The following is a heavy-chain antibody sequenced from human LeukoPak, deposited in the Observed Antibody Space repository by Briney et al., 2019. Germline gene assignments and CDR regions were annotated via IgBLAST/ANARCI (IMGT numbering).Heavy chain of an antibody. V-gene: IGHV3-23*01. CDR3: AKCAVVPAAMLNYYYYGMDV. J-gene: IGHJ6*02. D-gene: IGHD2-2*01. CDR2: ISGSGSST. CDR1: GFTFSSYA. Sequence: PGGSLRLSCAASGFTFSSYAMSWVRQAPGKGLEWVSAISGSGSSTYYADSVKGRFTISRDNSKNTLYLQMNSLRAEDTAVYYCAKCAVVPAAMLNYYYYGMDVWGQGTTVTVSS.